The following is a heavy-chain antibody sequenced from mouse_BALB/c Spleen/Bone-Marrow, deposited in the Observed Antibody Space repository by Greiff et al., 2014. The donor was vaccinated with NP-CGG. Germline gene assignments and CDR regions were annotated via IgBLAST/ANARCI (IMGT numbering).Heavy chain of an antibody. V-gene: IGHV5-4*02. CDR1: GFTFSDYY. J-gene: IGHJ3*01. D-gene: IGHD1-1*01. CDR2: ISDGGSYT. Sequence: EVQLVESGGGLVKPGGSLKISCAASGFTFSDYYMYWVRQTPEKGLEWVGTISDGGSYTYYPDSVKRRYTISRDKAMNNLYLQMNSRKSGNMAMYYCANYYGSTWFAYWGQGTLVTVSA. CDR3: ANYYGSTWFAY.